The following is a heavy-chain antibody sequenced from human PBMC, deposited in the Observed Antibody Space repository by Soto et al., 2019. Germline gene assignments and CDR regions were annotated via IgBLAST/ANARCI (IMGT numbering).Heavy chain of an antibody. D-gene: IGHD6-25*01. CDR2: IYYSGST. V-gene: IGHV4-31*03. CDR3: ARDQNRAATNGMDV. CDR1: GGSISSGGYY. J-gene: IGHJ6*02. Sequence: ASETLSLTCTVSGGSISSGGYYWSWIRQHPGKGLEWIGYIYYSGSTYYNPSLKSRVTISVDTSKNQFSLKLSSVTAADTAVYYCARDQNRAATNGMDVWGQGTTVTVSS.